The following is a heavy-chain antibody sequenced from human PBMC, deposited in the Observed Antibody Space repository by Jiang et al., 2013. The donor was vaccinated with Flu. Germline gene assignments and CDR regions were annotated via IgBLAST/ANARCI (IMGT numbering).Heavy chain of an antibody. Sequence: GLVKPSETLSLTCTVSGGSISSDTYYWVWIRQPPGKGLEWIGSIYYTGSTYYNPSLKSRVTISVDTSKSQFSLKVGSVTAADTAVYYCARGADDSIWGSYPVYFDYWGPGTVVTVSS. CDR2: IYYTGST. J-gene: IGHJ4*02. CDR3: ARGADDSIWGSYPVYFDY. D-gene: IGHD3-16*02. V-gene: IGHV4-39*07. CDR1: GGSISSDTYY.